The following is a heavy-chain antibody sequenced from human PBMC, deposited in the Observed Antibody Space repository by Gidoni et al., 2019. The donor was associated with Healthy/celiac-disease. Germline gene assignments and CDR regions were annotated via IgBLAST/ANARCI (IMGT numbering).Heavy chain of an antibody. CDR1: GFTFSSYA. D-gene: IGHD1-1*01. Sequence: EVQLLESGGGLVQPGGSLRLSCAASGFTFSSYAMSWVRQAPGKGLEWVSAISGSGGSTYYADSVKGRFTISRDNSKNTLYLQMNSLRAEDTAVYYCAKDSPGTGTVYNWFDPWGQGTLVTVSS. J-gene: IGHJ5*02. V-gene: IGHV3-23*01. CDR3: AKDSPGTGTVYNWFDP. CDR2: ISGSGGST.